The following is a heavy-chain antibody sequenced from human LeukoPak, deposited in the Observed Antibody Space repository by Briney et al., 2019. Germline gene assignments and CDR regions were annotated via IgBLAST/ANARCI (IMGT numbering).Heavy chain of an antibody. D-gene: IGHD6-19*01. CDR3: AKDRQWLGQRPSNFDY. CDR1: EFTFSSYG. V-gene: IGHV3-23*01. CDR2: ISSSGGST. Sequence: GGSLRLSCVPSEFTFSSYGMSWVRQAPGKGLEWVSGISSSGGSTYYADSVKGRFTISRDDSKNTVYLQMNRLRADDTALYYCAKDRQWLGQRPSNFDYWGQGTLVTVSS. J-gene: IGHJ4*02.